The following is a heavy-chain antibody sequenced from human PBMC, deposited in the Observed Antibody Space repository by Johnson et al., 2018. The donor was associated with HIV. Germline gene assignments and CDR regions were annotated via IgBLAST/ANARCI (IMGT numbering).Heavy chain of an antibody. J-gene: IGHJ3*02. Sequence: VQLVESGGNLIQPGGSLRLYCAASGFAVSANFMSWVRQAPGKGLEWVSVIYSGGSTYYADSVKGRFTISRDNSKNTLYLQMNSLRAEDTALYYCASLRNWAMFRAFDIWGQGTMVTVSS. CDR1: GFAVSANF. D-gene: IGHD5-18*01. CDR3: ASLRNWAMFRAFDI. V-gene: IGHV3-53*01. CDR2: IYSGGST.